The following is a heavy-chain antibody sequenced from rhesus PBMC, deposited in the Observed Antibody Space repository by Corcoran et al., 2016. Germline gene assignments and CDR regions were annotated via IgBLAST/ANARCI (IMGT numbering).Heavy chain of an antibody. D-gene: IGHD5-30*01. CDR2: INWNNST. J-gene: IGHJ4*01. CDR1: GFSISTTGTG. Sequence: QVTLKESGPALVKPTQTLTLTCTFSGFSISTTGTGVGWIRPPPGKALEWLASINWNNSTYTSTSLKRRLTTSKDTSKNQVVLPMTNMDPVETAKYYCARGGGYSGYTDYFDYWGQGVLVTVSS. CDR3: ARGGGYSGYTDYFDY. V-gene: IGHV2-95*01.